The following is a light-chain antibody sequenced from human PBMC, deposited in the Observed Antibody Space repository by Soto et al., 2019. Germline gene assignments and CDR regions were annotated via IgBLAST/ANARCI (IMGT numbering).Light chain of an antibody. J-gene: IGLJ1*01. CDR1: SSDVGGYNL. Sequence: QSALTQPASVSGSPGQSITISCTGTSSDVGGYNLVSWYQQHPGKAPKLMIYEGSRRPSGVSNRFSGSKSGNTASLTVSGLQAEDEADYYCSSDAGNNIYVFGAGTKLTVL. CDR2: EGS. CDR3: SSDAGNNIYV. V-gene: IGLV2-14*02.